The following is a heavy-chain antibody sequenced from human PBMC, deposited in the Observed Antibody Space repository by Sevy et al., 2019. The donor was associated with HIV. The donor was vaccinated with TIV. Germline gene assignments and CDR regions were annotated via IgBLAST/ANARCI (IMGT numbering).Heavy chain of an antibody. CDR2: INSHGTIT. CDR1: GFTFSSHW. D-gene: IGHD3-3*01. CDR3: ARGQLLQFLEWPSYSLDV. Sequence: GGSLRLSCAASGFTFSSHWMFWVRQAPGKGLMWVSHINSHGTITNYADSVKGRFAISRDNAKNTVYLRMDSRRAEDTAVYYCARGQLLQFLEWPSYSLDVWGQGTTVTVFS. J-gene: IGHJ6*02. V-gene: IGHV3-74*01.